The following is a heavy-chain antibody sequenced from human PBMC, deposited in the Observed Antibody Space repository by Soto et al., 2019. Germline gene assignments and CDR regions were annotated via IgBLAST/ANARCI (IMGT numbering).Heavy chain of an antibody. V-gene: IGHV4-38-2*01. Sequence: SETLSLTCAVSGYSMTSGYYWGWVRQPPGKGLEWLGSGYHGGSLYYNPSLKGRVTISLDTSKNHFSLDLTSVTAADTAVYYCVTTFDYYGMDVWGQGTTVTVSS. CDR2: GYHGGSL. D-gene: IGHD1-1*01. J-gene: IGHJ6*02. CDR3: VTTFDYYGMDV. CDR1: GYSMTSGYY.